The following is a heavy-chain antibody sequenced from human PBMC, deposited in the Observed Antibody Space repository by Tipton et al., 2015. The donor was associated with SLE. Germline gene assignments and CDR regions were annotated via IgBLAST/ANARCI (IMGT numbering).Heavy chain of an antibody. CDR3: ARDGGTAFCGGGSCYAGVDWFDP. V-gene: IGHV4-4*02. Sequence: SLRLSCTVSGGSITTRSWWSWVRQPPGKGLEWIGEIYHSGRTFYNPSLKSRVTMSLDQSKNQFYLKLNSVTAADTAVYYCARDGGTAFCGGGSCYAGVDWFDPWGQGSLVTVSS. D-gene: IGHD2-15*01. CDR2: IYHSGRT. J-gene: IGHJ5*02. CDR1: GGSITTRSW.